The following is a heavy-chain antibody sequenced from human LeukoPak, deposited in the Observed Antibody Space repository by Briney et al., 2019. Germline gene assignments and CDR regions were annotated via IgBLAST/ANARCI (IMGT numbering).Heavy chain of an antibody. V-gene: IGHV1-2*02. J-gene: IGHJ6*03. CDR1: GYTFTGYY. D-gene: IGHD6-13*01. Sequence: GPSVKLSCKASGYTFTGYYMHSVRQAPGQGLEWMGWINPNSGGTNYAQKFQVRFTMTRATSITTAYMELTRLRSDDPAVYYCARHGGMAAKPDYYYMDAWGKGTTVTVSS. CDR2: INPNSGGT. CDR3: ARHGGMAAKPDYYYMDA.